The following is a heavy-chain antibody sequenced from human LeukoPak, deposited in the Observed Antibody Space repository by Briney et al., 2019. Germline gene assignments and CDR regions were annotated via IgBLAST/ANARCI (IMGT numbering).Heavy chain of an antibody. D-gene: IGHD3-16*02. CDR1: GLTFSSYW. V-gene: IGHV3-74*01. CDR2: INSDGSST. CDR3: ARAYDYVWGSYRSPIGY. J-gene: IGHJ4*02. Sequence: PGGSLRLSYAASGLTFSSYWMHWVRQAPGKGLVWVSRINSDGSSTSYADSVKGRFTISRDNAKNTLYLQMNSLRAEDTAVYYCARAYDYVWGSYRSPIGYWGQGTLVTVSS.